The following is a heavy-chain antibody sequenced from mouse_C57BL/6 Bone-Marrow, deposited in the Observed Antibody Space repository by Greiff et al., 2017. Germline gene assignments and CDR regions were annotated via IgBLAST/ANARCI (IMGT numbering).Heavy chain of an antibody. CDR3: AREGQGYFDY. CDR1: GYTFTDYN. Sequence: EVKLVESGPELVKPGASVKMSCKASGYTFTDYNMHWVKQSHGKSLEWIGYINPNNGGTSYNQKFKGKATLTVNKSSSTAYMELRSLTSEDSAVYYCAREGQGYFDYWCQGTTLTVSS. CDR2: INPNNGGT. D-gene: IGHD3-2*02. V-gene: IGHV1-22*01. J-gene: IGHJ2*01.